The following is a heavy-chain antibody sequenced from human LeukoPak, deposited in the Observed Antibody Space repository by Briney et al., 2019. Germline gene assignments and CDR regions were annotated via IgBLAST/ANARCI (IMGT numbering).Heavy chain of an antibody. J-gene: IGHJ5*02. V-gene: IGHV1-8*02. D-gene: IGHD3-16*01. CDR2: LNPNSGNT. Sequence: ASVKVSCKASGGTFSTFGISWVRQAPGQGLEWMGWLNPNSGNTVYAQKFQGRVTMTMNTSISTAYMELSSLRSEDTAVYYCARGRLRVPRSFDPWGQGTLVTVSS. CDR1: GGTFSTFG. CDR3: ARGRLRVPRSFDP.